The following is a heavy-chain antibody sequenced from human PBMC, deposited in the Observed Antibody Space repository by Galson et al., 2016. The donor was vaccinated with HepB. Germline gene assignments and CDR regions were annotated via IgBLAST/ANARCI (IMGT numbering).Heavy chain of an antibody. CDR3: VKDSGPGYTSRRESFDS. V-gene: IGHV3-9*01. Sequence: SLRPSCAASGFTFEDYAMHWVRQAPGKGLEWVSGIIWNSGSVRYGDSVRGRFTMSRDNAKTSLSLEMANLTAEDTALYYCVKDSGPGYTSRRESFDSWGRGILVIVSS. CDR2: IIWNSGSV. D-gene: IGHD5-18*01. CDR1: GFTFEDYA. J-gene: IGHJ4*02.